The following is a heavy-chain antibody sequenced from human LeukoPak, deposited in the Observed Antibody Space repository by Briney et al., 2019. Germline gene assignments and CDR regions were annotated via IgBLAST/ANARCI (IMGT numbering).Heavy chain of an antibody. J-gene: IGHJ1*01. CDR2: ISGSGGST. D-gene: IGHD6-13*01. V-gene: IGHV3-23*01. CDR3: AKVSGHSSWYAEYFQH. Sequence: GGSLRLSCAASGFTFSSYAMSWVRQAPGKGLEWVSAISGSGGSTYYADSVKGRFTISRDNSKNTLYLQMNSLRAEDTAVYYCAKVSGHSSWYAEYFQHWGQGTLVTVSS. CDR1: GFTFSSYA.